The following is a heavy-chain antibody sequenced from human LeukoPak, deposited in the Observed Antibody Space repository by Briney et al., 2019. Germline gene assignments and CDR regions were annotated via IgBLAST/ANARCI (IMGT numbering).Heavy chain of an antibody. CDR1: GFTFSSYE. D-gene: IGHD5/OR15-5a*01. Sequence: PGGSLRLSCAASGFTFSSYEMNWVRQAPGKGLEWVSYISSSGSTIYYADSVKGRFTISRDNAKNSLHLQMNSLRAEDTAVYYCASTPYYFDYWGQGTLVTVSS. V-gene: IGHV3-48*03. CDR2: ISSSGSTI. CDR3: ASTPYYFDY. J-gene: IGHJ4*02.